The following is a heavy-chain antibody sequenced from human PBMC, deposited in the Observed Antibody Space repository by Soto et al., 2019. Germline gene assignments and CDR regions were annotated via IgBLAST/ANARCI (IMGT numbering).Heavy chain of an antibody. CDR2: ISPIFGTA. D-gene: IGHD6-13*01. Sequence: QVQLVQSGAEVKKPGSSVKVSCKASGGTFSSYAIRWVRQAPGQGLEWMGGISPIFGTANYAQKFQGRVTITADESTSTAYMELSSLRSEDTAVYYCARDGRAAAVSYFDYWGQGTLVTVSS. CDR1: GGTFSSYA. CDR3: ARDGRAAAVSYFDY. J-gene: IGHJ4*02. V-gene: IGHV1-69*12.